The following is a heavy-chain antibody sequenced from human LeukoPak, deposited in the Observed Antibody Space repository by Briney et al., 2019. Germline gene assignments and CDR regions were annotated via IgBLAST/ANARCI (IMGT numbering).Heavy chain of an antibody. D-gene: IGHD3-22*01. J-gene: IGHJ4*02. V-gene: IGHV3-21*01. CDR1: GFTLSTYS. Sequence: GGSLRLSCAASGFTLSTYSMNWVRQAPGKGLEWVSSISSGSSFIYYADSVKGRFTISRDNAKNSLFLQMNSLKAEDTAVYYCARESSGYFYWGQGTLVTVSS. CDR3: ARESSGYFY. CDR2: ISSGSSFI.